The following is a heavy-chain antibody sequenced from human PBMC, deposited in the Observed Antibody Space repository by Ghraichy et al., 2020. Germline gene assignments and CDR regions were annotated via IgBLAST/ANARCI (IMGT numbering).Heavy chain of an antibody. J-gene: IGHJ4*02. Sequence: GSLRLSCAASGFTFSNSWMNWVRQAPGKGLEWVASMNPDGSARYHADSVKGRFTISRDNAKNSLFLQMNILRADDTAVYYCARDVGWSAFDFWAQGTMVTVSS. V-gene: IGHV3-7*03. CDR2: MNPDGSAR. D-gene: IGHD1-26*01. CDR3: ARDVGWSAFDF. CDR1: GFTFSNSW.